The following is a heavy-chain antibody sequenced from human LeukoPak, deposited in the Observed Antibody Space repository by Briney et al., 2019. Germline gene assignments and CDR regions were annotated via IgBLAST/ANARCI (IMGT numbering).Heavy chain of an antibody. CDR2: IYYSGST. J-gene: IGHJ4*02. CDR3: ARSGTTGYSYFDY. V-gene: IGHV4-31*03. Sequence: SETLSLTCTVAGGSISSGGYYWSWIRQHPGKGLEWIGYIYYSGSTYYNPSLKSRVTISVDTSKNQFSLKLSSVTAADTAVYYCARSGTTGYSYFDYWGQGTLVTVSS. D-gene: IGHD3-9*01. CDR1: GGSISSGGYY.